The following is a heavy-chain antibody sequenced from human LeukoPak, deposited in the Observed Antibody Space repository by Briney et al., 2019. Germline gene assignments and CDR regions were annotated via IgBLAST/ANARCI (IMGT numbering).Heavy chain of an antibody. D-gene: IGHD6-19*01. Sequence: GGSLRLSCAASGYTFRDYYMSWVRQAPGKGLEWVSYISSRGNLIYYADSVKGRFTISRDNAKNSLYLQMNSLRAEDTAVYYCARDGSGWFFDYWGQGTQVTVSS. V-gene: IGHV3-11*04. CDR2: ISSRGNLI. J-gene: IGHJ4*02. CDR1: GYTFRDYY. CDR3: ARDGSGWFFDY.